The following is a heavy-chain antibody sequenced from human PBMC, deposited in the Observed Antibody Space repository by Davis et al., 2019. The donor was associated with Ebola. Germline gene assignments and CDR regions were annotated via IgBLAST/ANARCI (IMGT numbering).Heavy chain of an antibody. Sequence: AASVTVSCKASGGTFSSYAISRVRQAPGQGLEWMGGIIPIFGTANYAQKFQGRVTITADESTSTVYMELSSLRSEDTAVYYCARGRNSNQLGGWFDPWGQGTLVTVSS. CDR3: ARGRNSNQLGGWFDP. D-gene: IGHD2-2*01. CDR1: GGTFSSYA. CDR2: IIPIFGTA. J-gene: IGHJ5*02. V-gene: IGHV1-69*13.